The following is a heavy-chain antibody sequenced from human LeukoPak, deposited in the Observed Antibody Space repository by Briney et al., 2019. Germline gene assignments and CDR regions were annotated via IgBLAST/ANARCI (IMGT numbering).Heavy chain of an antibody. V-gene: IGHV3-23*01. J-gene: IGHJ4*02. D-gene: IGHD6-19*01. CDR1: GSTFTNYA. CDR3: AKGSSGWYPGFAY. Sequence: GGSLRLSCADSGSTFTNYAMNWVRQAPGKGLEWVSTSGSGGSPFYADSVKGRFTISRDNSRNTLYLQMSSLRVEDTAVYYCAKGSSGWYPGFAYWGQGILVTVSS. CDR2: SGSGGSP.